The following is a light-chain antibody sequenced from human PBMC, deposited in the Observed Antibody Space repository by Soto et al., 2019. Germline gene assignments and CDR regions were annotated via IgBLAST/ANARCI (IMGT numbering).Light chain of an antibody. CDR2: GAS. CDR1: QSVSSSY. J-gene: IGKJ5*01. Sequence: ELVLTQSPGTLSLSSGERATLSCRASQSVSSSYLAWYQQKPGQAPRLLIYGASSRATGIPDRFSGSGFGTDFTLTISRLEPEDFAVYYCQQYGSSPPITFGQVTRLEIK. CDR3: QQYGSSPPIT. V-gene: IGKV3-20*01.